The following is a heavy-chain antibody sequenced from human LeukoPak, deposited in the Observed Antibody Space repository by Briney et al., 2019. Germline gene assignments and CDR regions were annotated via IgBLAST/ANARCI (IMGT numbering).Heavy chain of an antibody. V-gene: IGHV1-58*01. CDR1: GFTFTSSA. CDR2: IVVGSGNT. J-gene: IGHJ4*02. Sequence: ASVKVSCKASGFTFTSSAVQWVRQARGQRLEWIGWIVVGSGNTNYAQKFQKRVTITRDMSTSTAYTELSSLRSEDTAVYYCAADRYTYYYDSSGYCYFDYWGQGTLVTVSS. D-gene: IGHD3-22*01. CDR3: AADRYTYYYDSSGYCYFDY.